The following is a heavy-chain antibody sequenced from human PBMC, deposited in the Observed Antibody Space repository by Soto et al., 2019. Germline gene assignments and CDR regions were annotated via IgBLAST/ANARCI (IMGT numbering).Heavy chain of an antibody. J-gene: IGHJ1*01. V-gene: IGHV3-23*01. CDR2: ISGSGGST. D-gene: IGHD2-15*01. Sequence: LRLSCAASGFTFSSYAMSWVRQAPGKGLEWVSVISGSGGSTHYADSVKGRLTISRDNSKNTLYLQMNSLRAEDTAVYYCANPGYCSGGSCPSRYFQHWGQGTLVTVSS. CDR1: GFTFSSYA. CDR3: ANPGYCSGGSCPSRYFQH.